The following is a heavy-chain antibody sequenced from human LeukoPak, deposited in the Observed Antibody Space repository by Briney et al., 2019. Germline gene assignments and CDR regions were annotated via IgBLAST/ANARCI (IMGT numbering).Heavy chain of an antibody. D-gene: IGHD5-18*01. J-gene: IGHJ3*01. CDR2: ISSSSSYI. Sequence: PGGSLRLSCAASGFTFSSYGMSWVRQAPGKGLEWVSSISSSSSYIYYANSVKGRFTISRDNARKSLFLQMNSLRAEGTAVYYCASETTRGYSYGSPTDGFDLWGQGTMVTVSS. V-gene: IGHV3-21*01. CDR3: ASETTRGYSYGSPTDGFDL. CDR1: GFTFSSYG.